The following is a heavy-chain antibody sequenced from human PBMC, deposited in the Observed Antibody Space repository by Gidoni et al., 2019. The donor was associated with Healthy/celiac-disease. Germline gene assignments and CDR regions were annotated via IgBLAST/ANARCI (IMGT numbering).Heavy chain of an antibody. D-gene: IGHD3-22*01. J-gene: IGHJ6*02. Sequence: EVQLVESGGGLVQPGGSLRLSCAASGFTFSSYDMHWVRQATGTGLEWVSAIGTAGDKYYPGSVKGRFTISRENAKNSLYLQMNSLRAGDTAVYYCARAPYYYDSSGYYIYGMDVWGQGTTVTVSS. V-gene: IGHV3-13*01. CDR3: ARAPYYYDSSGYYIYGMDV. CDR2: IGTAGDK. CDR1: GFTFSSYD.